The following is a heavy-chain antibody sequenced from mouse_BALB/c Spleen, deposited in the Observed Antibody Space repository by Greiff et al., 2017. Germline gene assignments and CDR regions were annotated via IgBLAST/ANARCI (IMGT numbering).Heavy chain of an antibody. D-gene: IGHD3-3*01. CDR3: AELGYDYAMDY. CDR1: GYTFTSYT. J-gene: IGHJ4*01. Sequence: VQLQQSGAELARPGASVKMSCTASGYTFTSYTMYWVQQRPGQGLEWIGYINPSSGYTNYNQKFKDKGTLTADKSSSTAYMQLSSLTSEDSAVYYCAELGYDYAMDYWGQGTSVTVSS. CDR2: INPSSGYT. V-gene: IGHV1-4*01.